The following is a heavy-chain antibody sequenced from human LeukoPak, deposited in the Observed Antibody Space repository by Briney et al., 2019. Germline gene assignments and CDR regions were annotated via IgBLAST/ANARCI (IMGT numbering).Heavy chain of an antibody. CDR2: ISSTSTI. D-gene: IGHD1-26*01. CDR1: GFTFSSYS. J-gene: IGHJ4*02. V-gene: IGHV3-48*01. Sequence: GGSLRLSCAASGFTFSSYSMNWVRQAPGKGLEWVSYISSTSTIYYADSVKGRFTISRDNAENSLYLEMNSLRAEDTAVYYCARDSIVGVIIKDFFWGQGTLVTVSS. CDR3: ARDSIVGVIIKDFF.